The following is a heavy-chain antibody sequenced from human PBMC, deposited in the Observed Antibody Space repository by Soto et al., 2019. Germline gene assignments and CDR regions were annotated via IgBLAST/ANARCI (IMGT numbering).Heavy chain of an antibody. Sequence: EVQLLESGGGLVQPGGSLRLSCAASGFTFSSYAMSWVRQAPGKGLEWVSGISWNSGSIGYADSVKGRFTISRDNAKNSLYLQMNSLRAEDTALYYCAKDKGSSRPYYFDYWGQGTLVTVSS. CDR1: GFTFSSYA. J-gene: IGHJ4*02. CDR2: ISWNSGSI. D-gene: IGHD6-13*01. CDR3: AKDKGSSRPYYFDY. V-gene: IGHV3-9*01.